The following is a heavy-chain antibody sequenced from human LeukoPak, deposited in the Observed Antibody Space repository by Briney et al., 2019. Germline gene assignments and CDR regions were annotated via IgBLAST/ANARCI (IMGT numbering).Heavy chain of an antibody. V-gene: IGHV4-39*01. Sequence: SETLSLTCTVSGGSISSSSYYWGWIRQPPGKGLEWIGSIYYSGSTYYNPSLKSQVTISVDTSKNQFSLKLSSVTAADTAVYYCARHSADGYDGPHRPSNWFDPWGQGTLVTVSS. CDR1: GGSISSSSYY. J-gene: IGHJ5*02. CDR2: IYYSGST. D-gene: IGHD3-16*01. CDR3: ARHSADGYDGPHRPSNWFDP.